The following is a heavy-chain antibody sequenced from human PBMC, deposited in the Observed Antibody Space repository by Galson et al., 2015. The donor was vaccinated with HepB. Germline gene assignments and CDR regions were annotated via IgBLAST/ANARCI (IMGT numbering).Heavy chain of an antibody. Sequence: SLRLSCASSGFIIGDYPMSWVRQAPGRGLEWLSFIRTNYYRATTEYAPSVKGRFTTSRDDSKNIAYLEMNSLQVDDTAVYYCTRTTTPDSGNWPYFDYWGQGVLVTVSS. CDR3: TRTTTPDSGNWPYFDY. D-gene: IGHD1-26*01. CDR2: IRTNYYRATT. V-gene: IGHV3-49*04. CDR1: GFIIGDYP. J-gene: IGHJ4*02.